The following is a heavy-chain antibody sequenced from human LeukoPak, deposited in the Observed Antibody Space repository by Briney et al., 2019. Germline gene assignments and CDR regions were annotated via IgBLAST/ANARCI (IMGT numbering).Heavy chain of an antibody. J-gene: IGHJ4*02. D-gene: IGHD2-21*02. CDR3: ATDGHGVTASPYYFDY. V-gene: IGHV1-24*01. CDR1: GYTLTELS. Sequence: ASVKVSCKVSGYTLTELSMHWVRQAPGKGLEWMGGFDPEDGETIYAQKFQGRVTMTEDTSTDTAYMELSSLRSEDTAVYYCATDGHGVTASPYYFDYWGKGTLVTVSS. CDR2: FDPEDGET.